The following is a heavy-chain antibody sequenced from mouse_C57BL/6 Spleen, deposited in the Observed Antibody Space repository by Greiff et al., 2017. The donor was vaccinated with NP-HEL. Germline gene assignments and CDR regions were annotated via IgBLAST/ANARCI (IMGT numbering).Heavy chain of an antibody. CDR3: ARVAYYSNEGGWYFDV. Sequence: DVQLVESGGGLVKPGGSLKLSCAASGFTFSSYAMSWVRQTPEKRLEWVATISDGGSYTYYPDNVKGRFTISRDNAKNNLYLQMSHLKSEDTAMYYCARVAYYSNEGGWYFDVWGTGTTVTVSS. V-gene: IGHV5-4*01. CDR2: ISDGGSYT. D-gene: IGHD2-5*01. J-gene: IGHJ1*03. CDR1: GFTFSSYA.